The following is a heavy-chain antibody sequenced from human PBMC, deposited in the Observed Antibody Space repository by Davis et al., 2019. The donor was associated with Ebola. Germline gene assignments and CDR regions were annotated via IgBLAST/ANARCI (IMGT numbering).Heavy chain of an antibody. Sequence: PGGSLRLSCAASEFTFSNYGMTWVRQAPGKGLEWVSSISAGGTAPYYADSVKGRFTISRDNSKNTLSLQMHSLRADDTAIYYCAKDLLWWSASDVWGQGTTVTVSS. CDR1: EFTFSNYG. V-gene: IGHV3-23*01. CDR3: AKDLLWWSASDV. J-gene: IGHJ6*02. D-gene: IGHD2-21*01. CDR2: ISAGGTAP.